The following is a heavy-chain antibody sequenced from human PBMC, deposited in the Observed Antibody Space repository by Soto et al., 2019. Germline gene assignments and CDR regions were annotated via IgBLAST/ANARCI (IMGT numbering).Heavy chain of an antibody. V-gene: IGHV1-3*01. CDR1: GYTFTSYA. Sequence: QVQLVQSGAEVKKPGASVKVSCKASGYTFTSYAIHWVRQAPGQRLEWMGWINAGNGNTKYSQKFQGRVTITRDTSASTAYMELSSLRSEDTAVYYCARGMITFGGVIAYWGQGTLVTVSS. J-gene: IGHJ4*02. CDR2: INAGNGNT. CDR3: ARGMITFGGVIAY. D-gene: IGHD3-16*02.